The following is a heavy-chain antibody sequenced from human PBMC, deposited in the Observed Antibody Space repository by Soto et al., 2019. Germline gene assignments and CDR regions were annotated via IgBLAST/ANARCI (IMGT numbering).Heavy chain of an antibody. CDR1: GYTFSSYC. Sequence: ASVKVSCKASGYTFSSYCISWVRQGPGQGLEWMGWISVYNGNKMYAQKFQGRVTMTTDTSTSTAYMELRSLRSDDTAVYYCARDCSGGSCSTAYWGQGTLVTVSS. CDR2: ISVYNGNK. CDR3: ARDCSGGSCSTAY. J-gene: IGHJ4*02. D-gene: IGHD2-15*01. V-gene: IGHV1-18*01.